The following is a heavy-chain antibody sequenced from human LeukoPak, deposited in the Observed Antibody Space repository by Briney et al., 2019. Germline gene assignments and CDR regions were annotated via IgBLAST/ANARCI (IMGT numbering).Heavy chain of an antibody. CDR1: GGSISSYY. D-gene: IGHD1/OR15-1a*01. V-gene: IGHV4-59*08. J-gene: IGHJ4*02. CDR2: IYYSGST. CDR3: ARNEHHFGFTFNY. Sequence: AETLCLTCTVSGGSISSYYWSWIGQPPGKGLEWIGYIYYSGSTNYNPSLKSRVTISVDTSKNQFSLKLSSVTAADTAVYYCARNEHHFGFTFNYWGQGTMVTVPS.